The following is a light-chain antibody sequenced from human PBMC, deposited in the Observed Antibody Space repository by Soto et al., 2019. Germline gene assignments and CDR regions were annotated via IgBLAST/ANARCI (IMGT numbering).Light chain of an antibody. V-gene: IGKV3-11*01. CDR2: DTS. CDR3: QQRGNWPPP. Sequence: EIVLTQSPATLSLSPGERATLSCRASQSVSNYVAWYQQTPGQAPRLLLYDTSHRATAVPARFSGSGSGTDFALTISSVEPEDFALYYCQQRGNWPPPFGGGTKVEIK. CDR1: QSVSNY. J-gene: IGKJ4*01.